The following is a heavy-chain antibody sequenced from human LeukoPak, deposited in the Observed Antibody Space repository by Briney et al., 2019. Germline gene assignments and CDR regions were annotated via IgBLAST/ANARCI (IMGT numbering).Heavy chain of an antibody. Sequence: GGSLRLSCLASGFTFSSYWMYWVRQDPGKGLVLVSGMKGDGRDITYADSVKGRFTISRDNAKNTVYLQMNSLRAEDTGVYYCARDLRAPPGYWGQGNLVTVSS. V-gene: IGHV3-74*01. CDR3: ARDLRAPPGY. J-gene: IGHJ4*02. CDR2: MKGDGRDI. CDR1: GFTFSSYW. D-gene: IGHD1-26*01.